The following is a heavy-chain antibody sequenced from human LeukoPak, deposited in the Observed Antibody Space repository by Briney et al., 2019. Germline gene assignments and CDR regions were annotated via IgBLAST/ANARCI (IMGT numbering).Heavy chain of an antibody. Sequence: SVTVSCKSSVGTFSSYAISWVRQAPGQGLAWMGRIIPILGIANYAQKFQGRVTITADKSTSTAYMELISLRSEDTAVYFCARGSGWYGSYFDYGGQGTLVTVSS. V-gene: IGHV1-69*04. D-gene: IGHD6-19*01. CDR3: ARGSGWYGSYFDY. CDR1: VGTFSSYA. J-gene: IGHJ4*02. CDR2: IIPILGIA.